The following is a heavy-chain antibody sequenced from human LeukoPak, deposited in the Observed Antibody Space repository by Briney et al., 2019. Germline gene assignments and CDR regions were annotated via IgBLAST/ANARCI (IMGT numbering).Heavy chain of an antibody. J-gene: IGHJ4*02. CDR3: ATLTTVVTAYYFDH. CDR2: IYHSGST. V-gene: IGHV4-4*09. D-gene: IGHD4-23*01. CDR1: GGSISSYY. Sequence: SETLSLTCTVSGGSISSYYWSWIRQPPGKGLEWIGYIYHSGSTDYNPSLKSRVTISVDTSKSQFSLKLTSVTAADMAVYYCATLTTVVTAYYFDHWGQGTLVTVSS.